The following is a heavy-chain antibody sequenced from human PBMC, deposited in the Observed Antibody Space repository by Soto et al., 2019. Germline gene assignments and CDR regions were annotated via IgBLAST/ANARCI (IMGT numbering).Heavy chain of an antibody. V-gene: IGHV3-33*01. CDR2: IWYDGSNK. D-gene: IGHD6-6*01. Sequence: QVQLVESGGGVVQPGRSLRLSCAASGFTFSSYGMHWVRQAPGKGLEWVAVIWYDGSNKYYADSVKGRFTISRDNSKNTVYLQMNSLRAEDTAVYYCARDKYSSSSAFASHWGQGTLVTVSS. J-gene: IGHJ4*02. CDR1: GFTFSSYG. CDR3: ARDKYSSSSAFASH.